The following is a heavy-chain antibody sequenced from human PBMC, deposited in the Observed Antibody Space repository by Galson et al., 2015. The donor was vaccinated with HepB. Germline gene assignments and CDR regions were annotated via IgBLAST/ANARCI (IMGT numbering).Heavy chain of an antibody. CDR3: ATVGDSGYYNFDY. Sequence: SVKVSCKVSGYTLTELSMHWVRQAPGKGLEWMGGFDPEDGETIYAQKFQGRVTMTEDTSTDTAYMELSSLRSEDTAVYYCATVGDSGYYNFDYWGQGTLVTVSS. CDR1: GYTLTELS. V-gene: IGHV1-24*01. D-gene: IGHD5-12*01. J-gene: IGHJ4*02. CDR2: FDPEDGET.